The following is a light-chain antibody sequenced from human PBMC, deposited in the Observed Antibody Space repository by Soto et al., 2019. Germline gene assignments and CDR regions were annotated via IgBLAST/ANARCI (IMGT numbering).Light chain of an antibody. CDR3: QQYNDWPTT. Sequence: EVVLTQSPGTLSLSPGERATLSCRASQSVSSSYLAWYQQKPGQAPRLLIYASSNRATGIPDRFSGSGSGTEFTLTISSLQSEDFAVYYCQQYNDWPTTFGQGTKVDIK. CDR1: QSVSSSY. J-gene: IGKJ1*01. CDR2: ASS. V-gene: IGKV3-20*01.